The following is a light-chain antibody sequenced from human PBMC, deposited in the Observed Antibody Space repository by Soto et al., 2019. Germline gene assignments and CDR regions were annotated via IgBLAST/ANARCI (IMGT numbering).Light chain of an antibody. V-gene: IGKV3-20*01. CDR2: GAS. Sequence: EIGLTQSPGTLSVSPGERATRSCRASQSVSSSYLAWYQQKPGQAPRLLIYGASNRATGIPDRFSGSGSGTDFTLTISRLEPEDFAVYYCQQYGSSGTFGQGTKVDI. J-gene: IGKJ1*01. CDR1: QSVSSSY. CDR3: QQYGSSGT.